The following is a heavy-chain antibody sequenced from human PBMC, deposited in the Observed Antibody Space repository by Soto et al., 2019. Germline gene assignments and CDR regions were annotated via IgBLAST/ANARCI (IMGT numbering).Heavy chain of an antibody. Sequence: EVQLVESGGGLVQPGGSLRLSCAASGFTFTTYWMHWVRQAPGKGLVWVSRINSDGSSTNYSDSGKGRFTVSRDNAKNTLYLQMNSLRAEDTAVYYCARAPTVGSYYYMDVWGKGTTVTVSS. D-gene: IGHD3-10*01. CDR1: GFTFTTYW. CDR2: INSDGSST. V-gene: IGHV3-74*01. J-gene: IGHJ6*03. CDR3: ARAPTVGSYYYMDV.